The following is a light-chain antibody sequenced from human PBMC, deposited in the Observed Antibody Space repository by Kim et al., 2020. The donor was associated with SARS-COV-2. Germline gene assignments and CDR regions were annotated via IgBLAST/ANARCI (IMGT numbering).Light chain of an antibody. Sequence: QSITISLPGTRSDVAAYNFVSWYQQNTGAAPKVIIYDVDNRPSGVSNRFSGSKSGNTASLTISEVQAEDEADYYCSSFRSGNTLLFGGGTQLTVL. CDR3: SSFRSGNTLL. J-gene: IGLJ3*02. V-gene: IGLV2-14*04. CDR1: RSDVAAYNF. CDR2: DVD.